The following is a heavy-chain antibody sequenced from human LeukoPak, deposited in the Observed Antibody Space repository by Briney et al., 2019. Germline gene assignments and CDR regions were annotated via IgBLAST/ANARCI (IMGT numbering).Heavy chain of an antibody. V-gene: IGHV3-74*01. CDR3: ARGAAAGNFFDY. J-gene: IGHJ4*02. Sequence: GGSLRLSCAASGCTFSSYWMHWVRQAPGKGLVWVSRINSDGSSTSYADSVKGRFTISRDNAKNALYLQMNSLRAEDTAVYYCARGAAAGNFFDYWGQGTLVTVSS. CDR1: GCTFSSYW. D-gene: IGHD6-13*01. CDR2: INSDGSST.